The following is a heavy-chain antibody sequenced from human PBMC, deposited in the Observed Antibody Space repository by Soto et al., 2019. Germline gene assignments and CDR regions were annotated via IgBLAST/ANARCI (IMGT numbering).Heavy chain of an antibody. J-gene: IGHJ6*02. V-gene: IGHV3-33*01. CDR1: GFTFSSYG. Sequence: GGSLRLSCAASGFTFSSYGMHWVRQAPGKGLEWVAVIWYDGSNKYYADSVKGRFTISRDNSKNTLYLQMNSLRAEDTAVYYCAREHIAAAGTGYYYYGMDVWGQGTTVTVSS. CDR2: IWYDGSNK. D-gene: IGHD6-13*01. CDR3: AREHIAAAGTGYYYYGMDV.